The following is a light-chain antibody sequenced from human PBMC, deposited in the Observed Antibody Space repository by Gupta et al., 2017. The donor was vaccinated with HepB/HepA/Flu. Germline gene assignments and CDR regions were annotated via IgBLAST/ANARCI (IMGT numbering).Light chain of an antibody. CDR1: YHVGIN. CDR3: QNDESGPLT. CDR2: GAS. J-gene: IGKJ4*01. Sequence: VMPQFPASLSVSPGESVTLSCRASYHVGINSAWYQQKPGQPPRLLIYGASTRATDVPARCRGSESGKVGSLIINRLQFEDGAVYFGQNDESGPLTFGRGTKVDIK. V-gene: IGKV3-15*01.